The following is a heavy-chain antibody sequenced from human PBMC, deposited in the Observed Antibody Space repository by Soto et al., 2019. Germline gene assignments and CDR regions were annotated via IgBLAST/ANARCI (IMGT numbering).Heavy chain of an antibody. J-gene: IGHJ6*02. CDR1: GFTFSDYF. CDR2: INKDGGTT. D-gene: IGHD1-20*01. V-gene: IGHV3-23*01. CDR3: AKDLHWYGMDV. Sequence: EVQLLESGGGLVQPGESLRLSCAASGFTFSDYFMNWVRHAPGKGLEWVSGINKDGGTTQNADFVRGRFTISRDNSRNTLYLQMNSVRAEDTALYYCAKDLHWYGMDVWGQVTTVTVS.